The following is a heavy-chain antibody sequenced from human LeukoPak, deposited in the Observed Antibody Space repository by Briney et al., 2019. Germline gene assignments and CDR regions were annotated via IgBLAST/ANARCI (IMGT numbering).Heavy chain of an antibody. J-gene: IGHJ5*02. CDR3: ARPLFCAFDNCGYWLDP. Sequence: ASVKVSCKTSGFTFTKYLIHWVRQAPGQGLEWVGTINPNGDATNYAPRLQGRLTLTQDTSTSTVYMELRGLTPDDTAVYYCARPLFCAFDNCGYWLDPWGPGTLVTVSS. CDR2: INPNGDAT. D-gene: IGHD1-20*01. CDR1: GFTFTKYL. V-gene: IGHV1-46*01.